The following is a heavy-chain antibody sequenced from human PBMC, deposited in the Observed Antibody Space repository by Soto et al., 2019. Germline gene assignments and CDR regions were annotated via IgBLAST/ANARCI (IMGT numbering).Heavy chain of an antibody. CDR2: INPNSGGT. CDR1: GYTFTGYY. J-gene: IGHJ4*02. V-gene: IGHV1-2*04. CDR3: AIGGYVDIVATITGQFDY. Sequence: SVKVSCKASGYTFTGYYMHWVRQAPGQGLEWMGWINPNSGGTNYAQKFQGWVTMTRDTSISTAYMELSRLRSDDTAVYYCAIGGYVDIVATITGQFDYWGQGTLVTVSS. D-gene: IGHD5-12*01.